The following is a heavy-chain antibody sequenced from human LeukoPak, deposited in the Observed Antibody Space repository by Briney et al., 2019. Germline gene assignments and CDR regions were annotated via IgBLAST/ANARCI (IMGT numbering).Heavy chain of an antibody. CDR3: ARHMGHTGYFDY. CDR1: GYTFTGYY. Sequence: ASVKVSCKASGYTFTGYYMHWVRQAPGHGLEWMGWISSNNGVTKYAQKFQDRVTLTRDMSISTVYMELNRLTSDDTAVYYCARHMGHTGYFDYWGQGTLVTVSS. J-gene: IGHJ4*02. D-gene: IGHD1-26*01. CDR2: ISSNNGVT. V-gene: IGHV1-2*02.